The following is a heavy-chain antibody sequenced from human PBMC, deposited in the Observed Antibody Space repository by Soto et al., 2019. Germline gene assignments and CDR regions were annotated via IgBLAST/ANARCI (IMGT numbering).Heavy chain of an antibody. V-gene: IGHV3-30*18. D-gene: IGHD1-26*01. Sequence: GGSLRLSCAASGFTFSSYGMHWVRQAPGKGLEWVAVISYDGSNKYYADSVKGRFTISRDNSKNTLYLQMNSPRAEDTAVYYCAKLSGSHYYYYGMDVWGQGTTVTVSS. CDR1: GFTFSSYG. CDR3: AKLSGSHYYYYGMDV. J-gene: IGHJ6*02. CDR2: ISYDGSNK.